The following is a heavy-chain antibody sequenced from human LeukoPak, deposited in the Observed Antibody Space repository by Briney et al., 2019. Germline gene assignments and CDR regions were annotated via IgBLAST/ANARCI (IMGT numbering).Heavy chain of an antibody. CDR3: ARENYYGPGYFDY. CDR2: ISSNGGST. D-gene: IGHD3-10*01. CDR1: GFTFSSYA. J-gene: IGHJ4*02. Sequence: GGSLRLSCAASGFTFSSYAMHWVRQAPGKGLEYVSAISSNGGSTYYANSVKGRFTISRDNSKNTLYLQMGSLRAEDMAVYYCARENYYGPGYFDYWGQGTLVTVSS. V-gene: IGHV3-64*01.